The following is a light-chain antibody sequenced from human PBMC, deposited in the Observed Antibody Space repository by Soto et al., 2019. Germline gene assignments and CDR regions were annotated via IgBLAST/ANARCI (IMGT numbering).Light chain of an antibody. V-gene: IGKV3-20*01. CDR3: QQYGSSPVT. CDR1: QSVSSSY. CDR2: GAS. Sequence: EIVLTQSPGTLSLSPGERATLSCRASQSVSSSYLAWYQQKPGQAPRLLIYGASSRATGIPDRFSGSGSGTDFTLTISRLEPDDFAVYYCQQYGSSPVTFGPGTNVDIK. J-gene: IGKJ3*01.